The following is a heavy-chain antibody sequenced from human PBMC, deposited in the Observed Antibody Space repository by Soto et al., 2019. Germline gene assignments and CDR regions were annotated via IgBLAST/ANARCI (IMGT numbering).Heavy chain of an antibody. V-gene: IGHV4-39*01. CDR1: GGSISSSSYY. D-gene: IGHD3-10*01. CDR3: ARSRHRGGGMDV. CDR2: IYYSGST. J-gene: IGHJ6*02. Sequence: SETLSLTCTVSGGSISSSSYYWGWIRQPPGKGLEWIGSIYYSGSTYYNPSLKSRVTISVDTSKNQFSLKLSSVTAADTAVYYCARSRHRGGGMDVWGQGTTVTVSS.